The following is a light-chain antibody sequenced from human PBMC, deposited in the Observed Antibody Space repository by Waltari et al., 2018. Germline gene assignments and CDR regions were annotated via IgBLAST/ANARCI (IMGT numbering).Light chain of an antibody. CDR1: QSVGTK. V-gene: IGKV3-15*01. CDR2: GAS. CDR3: QQYNDWPPTYT. Sequence: EVVMTQSPATLSVSLGDRATLSCRANQSVGTKLAWYHQKPGQPPRLLIYGASTRATGIPARFSGSGSGTEFTLTISSLQSEDFAVYYCQQYNDWPPTYTFGQGTKLEIK. J-gene: IGKJ2*01.